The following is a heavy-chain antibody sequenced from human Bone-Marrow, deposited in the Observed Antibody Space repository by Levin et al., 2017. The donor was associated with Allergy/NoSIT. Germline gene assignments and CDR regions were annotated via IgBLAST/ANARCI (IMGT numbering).Heavy chain of an antibody. CDR3: VRGAYFIDSDRRLDY. CDR2: IFYTGTT. CDR1: GASITSADYY. J-gene: IGHJ4*02. Sequence: SQTLSLTCSVSGASITSADYYWTWVRQPPGKGLEWIGYIFYTGTTHYNPSLKSRVSISVDTSKSQFSLKLNSVTAADTAVYYCVRGAYFIDSDRRLDYWGQGTLVTVSS. V-gene: IGHV4-30-4*01. D-gene: IGHD3-16*01.